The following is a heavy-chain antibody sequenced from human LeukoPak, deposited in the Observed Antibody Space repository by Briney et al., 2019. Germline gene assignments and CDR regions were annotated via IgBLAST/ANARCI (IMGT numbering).Heavy chain of an antibody. CDR1: GFTFSTYT. CDR2: IGTTDIYE. Sequence: GGSLRLSCAASGFTFSTYTMSWVRQAPGQGLEWVSAIGTTDIYEYYADSVRGRYTISRDNAKGSLYLQMNSLRPDDSAVYYCARSRFCTGTSCTTPGDYWGSGTLVTVSS. D-gene: IGHD2-2*01. J-gene: IGHJ4*02. V-gene: IGHV3-21*01. CDR3: ARSRFCTGTSCTTPGDY.